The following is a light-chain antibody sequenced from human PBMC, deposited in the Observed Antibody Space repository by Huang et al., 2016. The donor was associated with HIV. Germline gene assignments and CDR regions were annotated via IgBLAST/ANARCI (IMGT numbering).Light chain of an antibody. CDR1: RGISNY. V-gene: IGKV1-27*01. CDR3: QKYDSAPLT. CDR2: AAS. J-gene: IGKJ4*01. Sequence: DIQMTQSPSSLSAFVAERVTIPCRASRGISNYLAWYQQKPGEVPKLLIYAASTLQAGVSSRFSGGGSGTDFTLTISSLQPEDVATYYCQKYDSAPLTFGGGTKVEIK.